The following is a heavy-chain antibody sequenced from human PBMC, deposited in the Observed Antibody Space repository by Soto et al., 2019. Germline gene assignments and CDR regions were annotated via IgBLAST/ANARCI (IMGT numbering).Heavy chain of an antibody. Sequence: QVQLVQSVAEVKKPGSSVNVSCKASGDSFSSYAISWVLQAPGHGLEWMGRIIPIFGTPNYAQRVEGRVTITADESTSTANMELSSLRSDDTAVYYCATGGNYYEPSALAYWGQGTLVTVS. D-gene: IGHD3-22*01. CDR2: IIPIFGTP. CDR3: ATGGNYYEPSALAY. V-gene: IGHV1-69*01. J-gene: IGHJ4*02. CDR1: GDSFSSYA.